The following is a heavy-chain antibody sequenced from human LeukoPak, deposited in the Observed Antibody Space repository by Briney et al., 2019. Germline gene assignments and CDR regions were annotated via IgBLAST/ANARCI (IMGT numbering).Heavy chain of an antibody. J-gene: IGHJ4*02. Sequence: GGSLRLSCAASGFTFDDYDMSWVRQTPGRGLAWVSGINCSGGSTGYEDSVKGRFTVSRDNAKNSLYLHMNSLRAEDTALYYCARGWPQLGYFDYWGQGTLVTVST. CDR1: GFTFDDYD. CDR2: INCSGGST. V-gene: IGHV3-20*04. CDR3: ARGWPQLGYFDY. D-gene: IGHD5-24*01.